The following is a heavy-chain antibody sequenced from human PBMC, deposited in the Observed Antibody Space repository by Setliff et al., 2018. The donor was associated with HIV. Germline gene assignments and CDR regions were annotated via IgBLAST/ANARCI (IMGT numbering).Heavy chain of an antibody. Sequence: GESLKISCAASGFTFSSYTMNWVRQAPGKGLEWVSSITGSSSYIYYADSVKGRFTISRDNAKNSLYLQMNSLRAEDTAVYYCARAPYSSGRGAFDIWGQGTMVTV. V-gene: IGHV3-21*01. J-gene: IGHJ3*02. CDR2: ITGSSSYI. CDR1: GFTFSSYT. D-gene: IGHD6-19*01. CDR3: ARAPYSSGRGAFDI.